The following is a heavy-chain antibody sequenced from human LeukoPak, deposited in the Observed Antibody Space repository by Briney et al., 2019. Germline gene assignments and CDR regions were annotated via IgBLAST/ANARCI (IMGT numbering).Heavy chain of an antibody. V-gene: IGHV4-4*07. CDR3: ARHSYGSGSNFDY. J-gene: IGHJ4*02. CDR2: LYVNGSP. CDR1: GDSISSAY. Sequence: SETLSLTCTVSGDSISSAYWGWIRQSAGKGLEYIGRLYVNGSPNSNPSLKSRVTISVDTSKNQFSLKLSSVTAADTAVYYCARHSYGSGSNFDYWGQGTLVTVSS. D-gene: IGHD3-10*01.